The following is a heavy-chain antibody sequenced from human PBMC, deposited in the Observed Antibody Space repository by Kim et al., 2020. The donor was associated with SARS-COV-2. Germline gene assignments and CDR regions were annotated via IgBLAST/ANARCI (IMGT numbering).Heavy chain of an antibody. CDR3: ARGGIAALLYRINYYYGMDV. D-gene: IGHD6-6*01. V-gene: IGHV4-59*13. CDR1: GGSISSYY. CDR2: IYYSGST. Sequence: SETLSLTCTVSGGSISSYYWSWIRQPPGKGLEWIGYIYYSGSTNYNPSLKSRVTISVDTSKNQFSLKLSSVTAADTAVYYCARGGIAALLYRINYYYGMDVWGQGTTVTVSS. J-gene: IGHJ6*02.